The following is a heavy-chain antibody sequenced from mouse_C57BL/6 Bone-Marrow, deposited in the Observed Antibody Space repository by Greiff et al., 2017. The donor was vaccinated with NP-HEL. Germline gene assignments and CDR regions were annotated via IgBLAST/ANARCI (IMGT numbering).Heavy chain of an antibody. V-gene: IGHV1-81*01. CDR3: ARCEYDPHYYAMDY. J-gene: IGHJ4*01. CDR2: IYPRSGNT. D-gene: IGHD2-4*01. Sequence: QVQLQQSGAELARPGASVKLSCKASGYTFTSYGISWVKQRTGQGLEWIGEIYPRSGNTYYNEKFKGKATLTADKSSSTAYMELRSLTSEDYAVDFCARCEYDPHYYAMDYWGQGTSVTVSS. CDR1: GYTFTSYG.